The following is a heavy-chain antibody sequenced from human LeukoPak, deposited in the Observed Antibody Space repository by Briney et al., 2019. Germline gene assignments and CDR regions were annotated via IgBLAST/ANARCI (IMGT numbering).Heavy chain of an antibody. CDR1: GGSISSYY. D-gene: IGHD1-26*01. CDR3: AREDGGSYSTYYYYYYMDV. Sequence: SETLSLTCTVSGGSISSYYWSWIRQPAGKGLEWIGRIYTSGSTNYNPSLKSRVTISVDTSKNQFSLKLSSVTAADTAVYYCAREDGGSYSTYYYYYYMDVWGKGTTVTVSS. V-gene: IGHV4-4*07. CDR2: IYTSGST. J-gene: IGHJ6*03.